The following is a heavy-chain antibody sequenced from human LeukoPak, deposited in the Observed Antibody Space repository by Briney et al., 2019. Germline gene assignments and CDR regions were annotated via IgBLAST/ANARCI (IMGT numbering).Heavy chain of an antibody. CDR2: INPNSGGT. CDR3: AMERRDGPRDLDGGGFDY. CDR1: GYTFTGYY. D-gene: IGHD1-1*01. Sequence: ASVKVSCKASGYTFTGYYMHWVRQAPGQGLEWMGWINPNSGGTNYAQKFQGRVTMTRDTSISTAYMELSRLRSDDTAVYYCAMERRDGPRDLDGGGFDYWGQGTLVTVSS. J-gene: IGHJ4*02. V-gene: IGHV1-2*02.